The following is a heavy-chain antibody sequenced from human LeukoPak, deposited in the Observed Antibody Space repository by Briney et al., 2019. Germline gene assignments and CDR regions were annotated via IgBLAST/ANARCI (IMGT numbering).Heavy chain of an antibody. V-gene: IGHV1-46*01. D-gene: IGHD5-12*01. Sequence: ASVKVSCKASGYTFTSYYMHWVRQAPGQGLEWMGIINPSGGSTSYAQKFQGRVTMTRDTSTSTVYMELSSLRSEDTAVYYCARDSKMATIRWRIENYFDYWGQGTLVTVSS. CDR1: GYTFTSYY. CDR3: ARDSKMATIRWRIENYFDY. CDR2: INPSGGST. J-gene: IGHJ4*02.